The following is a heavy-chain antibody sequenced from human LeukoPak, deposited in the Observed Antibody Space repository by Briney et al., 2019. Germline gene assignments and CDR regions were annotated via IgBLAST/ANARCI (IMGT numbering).Heavy chain of an antibody. CDR3: AGGSLRDLKIT. Sequence: PGGSLRLSCAASGFTFSTYSMHWVRQAPGKGLEWVSSIINSGSNIYYTGSVRGRFTVSRDNAKNSLYLQMSSLRPEDTAVYYCAGGSLRDLKITWGQGTLVTVSS. J-gene: IGHJ5*02. CDR2: IINSGSNI. D-gene: IGHD5-24*01. CDR1: GFTFSTYS. V-gene: IGHV3-21*06.